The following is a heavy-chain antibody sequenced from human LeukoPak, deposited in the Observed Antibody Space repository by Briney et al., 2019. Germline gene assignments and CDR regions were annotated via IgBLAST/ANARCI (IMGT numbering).Heavy chain of an antibody. Sequence: GESLKISCKGSGYSFTSYWIGWVRQMPGKGLEWMEIIYPGDSDTTYSPSFQGQVTISADKSISTAYLQWSSLKASDTAMYYCARRYYYDSSGYHRGFDYWGQGTLVTVSS. D-gene: IGHD3-22*01. J-gene: IGHJ4*02. CDR2: IYPGDSDT. CDR1: GYSFTSYW. CDR3: ARRYYYDSSGYHRGFDY. V-gene: IGHV5-51*01.